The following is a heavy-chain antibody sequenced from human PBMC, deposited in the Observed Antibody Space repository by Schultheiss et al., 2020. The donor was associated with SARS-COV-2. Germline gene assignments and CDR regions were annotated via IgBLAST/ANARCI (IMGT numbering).Heavy chain of an antibody. D-gene: IGHD2-2*02. CDR1: GGSFSGYY. J-gene: IGHJ4*02. CDR2: SIIVESP. Sequence: SETLSLTCGVYGGSFSGYYCGAGSASPQGRGWSGSRKSIIVESPTTSRPSRVESPSLKSRVIIPVDTSKNQFSLKLSSVTAADTAVYYCARVYQLLYVGDYWGQGTLVTVSS. V-gene: IGHV4-34*01. CDR3: ARVYQLLYVGDY.